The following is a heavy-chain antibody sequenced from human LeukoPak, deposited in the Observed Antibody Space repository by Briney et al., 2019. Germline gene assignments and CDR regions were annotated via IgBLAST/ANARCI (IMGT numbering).Heavy chain of an antibody. J-gene: IGHJ4*02. CDR2: IGSSSSYI. CDR1: GFTFSSYS. V-gene: IGHV3-21*01. D-gene: IGHD5-24*01. CDR3: ARAPVEMATNDY. Sequence: GRSLRLSCAASGFTFSSYSMNWVRQAPGKGLEWVSSIGSSSSYIYYADSVKGRFTISRDNAKNSLYLQMNSLRAEDTAVYYCARAPVEMATNDYWGQGTLVTVSS.